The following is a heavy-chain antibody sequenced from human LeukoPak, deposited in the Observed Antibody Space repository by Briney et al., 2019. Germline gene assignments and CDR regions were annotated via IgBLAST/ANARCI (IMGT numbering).Heavy chain of an antibody. CDR2: ISGGGANA. D-gene: IGHD3-10*01. Sequence: GGSLRLSCAASGFPLRSYAMNWVRQAPGKGLEWVSVISGGGANAHYADSVKGRLTIFTDNSKSTMFQQMNSQRVEDTAIYYCAKSRRGVIIDESDYWGQGTLVTVSS. CDR1: GFPLRSYA. CDR3: AKSRRGVIIDESDY. V-gene: IGHV3-23*01. J-gene: IGHJ4*02.